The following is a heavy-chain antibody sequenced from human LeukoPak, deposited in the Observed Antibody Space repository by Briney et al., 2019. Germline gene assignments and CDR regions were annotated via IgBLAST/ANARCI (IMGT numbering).Heavy chain of an antibody. CDR2: INSDGSST. CDR1: GFTFSSYA. J-gene: IGHJ6*03. V-gene: IGHV3-74*01. CDR3: VRESRRYQLPGLNDYYYMDV. D-gene: IGHD2-2*01. Sequence: GGSLRLSCAASGFTFSSYAMSWVRQAPGKGLVWVSRINSDGSSTSYADSVKGRFTISRDNTKNTLYLQMNSLRAEDTAVYYCVRESRRYQLPGLNDYYYMDVWGKGTTVTVSS.